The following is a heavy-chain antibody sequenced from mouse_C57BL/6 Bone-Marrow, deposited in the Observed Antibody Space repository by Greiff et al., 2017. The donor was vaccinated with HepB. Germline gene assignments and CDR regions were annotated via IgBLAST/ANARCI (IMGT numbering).Heavy chain of an antibody. CDR1: GYTFTEYT. CDR3: ARHEGSYGSSYNYAMDY. J-gene: IGHJ4*01. CDR2: FYPGSGSI. D-gene: IGHD1-1*01. V-gene: IGHV1-62-2*01. Sequence: QVQLKESGAELVKPGASVKLSCKASGYTFTEYTIHWVKQRSGQGLEWIGWFYPGSGSIKYNEKVKDKATLTADKSSSTVYMELSRLTSEDSAVYFCARHEGSYGSSYNYAMDYWGQGTSVTVSS.